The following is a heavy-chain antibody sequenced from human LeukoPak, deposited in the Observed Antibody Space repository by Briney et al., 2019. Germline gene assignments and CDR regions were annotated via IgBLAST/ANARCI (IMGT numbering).Heavy chain of an antibody. Sequence: SVKVSCKASGGTFSSYAISWVRQAPGQGLEWMGGIIPIFGTANYAQKFQGRVTITADESTSTAYMELSSLGSEDTAAYYCAREGVVVTAFYYYYGMDVWGQGTTVTVSS. CDR1: GGTFSSYA. CDR2: IIPIFGTA. V-gene: IGHV1-69*13. J-gene: IGHJ6*02. CDR3: AREGVVVTAFYYYYGMDV. D-gene: IGHD2-21*02.